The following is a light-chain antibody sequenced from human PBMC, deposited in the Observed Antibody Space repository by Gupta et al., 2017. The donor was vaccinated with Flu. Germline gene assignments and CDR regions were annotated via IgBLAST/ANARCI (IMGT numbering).Light chain of an antibody. CDR1: SSDVGSYNI. V-gene: IGLV2-23*02. CDR3: CSDAGGNILL. Sequence: QADLTQPASVSGSPGQLITISCTGTSSDVGSYNIVSCYQQHPGKPPIVIIYEVTKRPAVVSCRFSGSKSGNTASLTISGLQDEDEAYYYCCSDAGGNILLFGGGTRLTVL. J-gene: IGLJ2*01. CDR2: EVT.